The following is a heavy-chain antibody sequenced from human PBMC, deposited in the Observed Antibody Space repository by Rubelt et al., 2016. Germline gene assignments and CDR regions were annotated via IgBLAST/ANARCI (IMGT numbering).Heavy chain of an antibody. CDR3: ARVMITFGGVIEVGWFDP. Sequence: QVQLVQSGAEVKKPGASVKVSCKASGYTFTSYGISWVRQAPGQGLEWMGWISAYNGNTHYAQKIQGRVAVTTDTSTSTAYMELRSLRSDDTAVYYCARVMITFGGVIEVGWFDPWGQGTLVTVSS. CDR2: ISAYNGNT. J-gene: IGHJ5*02. D-gene: IGHD3-16*02. V-gene: IGHV1-18*01. CDR1: GYTFTSYG.